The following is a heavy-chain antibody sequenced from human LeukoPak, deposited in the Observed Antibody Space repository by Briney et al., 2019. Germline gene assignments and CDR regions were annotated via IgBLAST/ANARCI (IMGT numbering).Heavy chain of an antibody. CDR2: NSDGSTT. D-gene: IGHD6-13*01. J-gene: IGHJ6*03. CDR1: GFSLSSYW. CDR3: AKGGIHRGYYYYYMDV. Sequence: LPGGSLRLSCAASGFSLSSYWMHWVRQSPGKGLVWVSCNSDGSTTSYADSVKGRFTISRDNAKNTLYLQMNSLRAEDTALYYCAKGGIHRGYYYYYMDVWGKGTTVTISS. V-gene: IGHV3-74*01.